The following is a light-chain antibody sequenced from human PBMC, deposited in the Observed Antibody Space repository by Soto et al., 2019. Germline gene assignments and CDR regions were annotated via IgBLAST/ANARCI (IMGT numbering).Light chain of an antibody. CDR2: DVT. CDR1: SSDVGGYNY. CDR3: SSYTTSSTYV. Sequence: QSVLSQPASVSGSPGQSISISCTGTSSDVGGYNYVSWFPQHPGKAPKHMIYDVTNRPSGVSNRFSGSKSGNTASLTISGLQAEHEADYYCSSYTTSSTYVFGTGTKVTVL. V-gene: IGLV2-14*01. J-gene: IGLJ1*01.